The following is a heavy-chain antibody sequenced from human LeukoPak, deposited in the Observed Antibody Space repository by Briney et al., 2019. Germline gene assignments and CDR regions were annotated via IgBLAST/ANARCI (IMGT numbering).Heavy chain of an antibody. CDR2: IDNDVTTT. V-gene: IGHV3-74*03. D-gene: IGHD2-15*01. J-gene: IGHJ4*02. Sequence: GGSLRLSCAASGFTFSVYGMHWVRQAPGKGLVWVSRIDNDVTTTSYADSVRGRFTISRDNARSTLYLQMNGLRAEDTAVYYCTREYWGSSFDYWGQGTLVSVSS. CDR3: TREYWGSSFDY. CDR1: GFTFSVYG.